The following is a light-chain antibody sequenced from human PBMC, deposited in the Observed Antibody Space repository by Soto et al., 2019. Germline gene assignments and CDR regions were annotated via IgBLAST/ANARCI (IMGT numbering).Light chain of an antibody. J-gene: IGKJ2*01. CDR2: LGS. CDR3: MQALQTPLYT. Sequence: IVMTQSPLSLPVTPGEPASISCRSSQSLLHSNGYNYLDWYLQKPGQSPQLLIYLGSNRAAGVPDRFSGSGSGTDFTLKISRVEAEDFGVYYCMQALQTPLYTFGQGTKLEIK. V-gene: IGKV2-28*01. CDR1: QSLLHSNGYNY.